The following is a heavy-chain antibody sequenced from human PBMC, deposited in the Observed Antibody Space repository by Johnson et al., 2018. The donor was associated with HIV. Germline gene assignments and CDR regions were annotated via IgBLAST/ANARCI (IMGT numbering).Heavy chain of an antibody. J-gene: IGHJ3*02. V-gene: IGHV3-66*04. CDR3: ASQVRGLRLGVDAFDI. CDR2: IYSGGST. D-gene: IGHD3-16*01. Sequence: VQLVESGGGLVQPGGSLRLSCAASGFTVSSNYMSWVRQAPGKVLEWVSVIYSGGSTYYADSVKGRFTISRDNSKNTLYLQMNKLRAEDTAVYFCASQVRGLRLGVDAFDIWGQGTMVTVSS. CDR1: GFTVSSNY.